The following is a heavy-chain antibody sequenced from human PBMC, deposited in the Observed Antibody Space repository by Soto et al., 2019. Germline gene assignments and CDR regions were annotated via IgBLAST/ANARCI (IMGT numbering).Heavy chain of an antibody. Sequence: EVQLVESGGGLVKPGGSLRLSCAASGFTFNHAWMSWVRQAPGKGLEWVGLIKSKTDGGTTDYAAPVKGRFTFSRDDSKNTLYLQMNSLKTEDTAVYYCTTDDYYDSSGYIPLWASWGQGTLVTVSS. J-gene: IGHJ5*02. CDR3: TTDDYYDSSGYIPLWAS. CDR2: IKSKTDGGTT. CDR1: GFTFNHAW. D-gene: IGHD3-22*01. V-gene: IGHV3-15*01.